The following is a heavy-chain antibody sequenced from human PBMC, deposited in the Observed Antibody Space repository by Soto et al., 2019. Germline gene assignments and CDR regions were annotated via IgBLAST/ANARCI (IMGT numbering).Heavy chain of an antibody. J-gene: IGHJ6*03. Sequence: QVQLQQWGAGLLKPSETLSLTCAVYGGSFSGYYWNWIRQPPGKGLEWIGEINHSGGTKYNPSLKGRVTFSLDTSKSQFSLKLNSVAAAVTGVYYCARSVVVGAASSPVLRDCDMDVWGKGTTVTVPS. CDR1: GGSFSGYY. D-gene: IGHD2-15*01. V-gene: IGHV4-34*01. CDR3: ARSVVVGAASSPVLRDCDMDV. CDR2: INHSGGT.